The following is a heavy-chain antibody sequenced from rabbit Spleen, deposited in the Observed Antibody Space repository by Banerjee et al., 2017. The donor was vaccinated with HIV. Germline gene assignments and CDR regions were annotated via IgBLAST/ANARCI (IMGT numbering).Heavy chain of an antibody. CDR2: IDTGSSGFT. V-gene: IGHV1S40*01. D-gene: IGHD1-1*01. Sequence: GGGLGKTWGTPPPPLTAPWGPFRCSSFLCWVRPGPGKGLEWIACIDTGSSGFTYFATWAKGRFTCSKTSSTTVTLQMTRLTAADTATYFCARDTSSSFSSYGMDLWGPGTLVTVS. CDR1: WGPFRCSSF. CDR3: ARDTSSSFSSYGMDL. J-gene: IGHJ6*01.